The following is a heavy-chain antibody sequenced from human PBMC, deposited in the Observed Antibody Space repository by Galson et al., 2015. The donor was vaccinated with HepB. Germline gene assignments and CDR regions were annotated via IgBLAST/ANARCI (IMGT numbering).Heavy chain of an antibody. D-gene: IGHD3-3*01. Sequence: SETLSLTCTVPGSSINTTSYYWGWIRQPPGKGLEWIGSINYSGTTYDNPALMSRVTIFVDTSKNQFSLKLSSVTAADTAVYYCARQGQSITIFGVLTPLYFDSWGQGTLVTVSS. CDR3: ARQGQSITIFGVLTPLYFDS. J-gene: IGHJ4*02. CDR1: GSSINTTSYY. V-gene: IGHV4-39*01. CDR2: INYSGTT.